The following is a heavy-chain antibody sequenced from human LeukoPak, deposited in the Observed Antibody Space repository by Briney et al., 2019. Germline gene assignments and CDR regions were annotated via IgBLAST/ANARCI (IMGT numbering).Heavy chain of an antibody. CDR1: GFIFDDYG. V-gene: IGHV3-20*04. CDR3: ARHLSGITGYTYGRGIDY. J-gene: IGHJ4*02. D-gene: IGHD5-18*01. Sequence: GGSLRLSCAASGFIFDDYGMTWVRQAPGKGPEWVSGITWNGGYTGYADSVKGRFTISRDNAKKSLYLQMNSLRAEDTAVYYCARHLSGITGYTYGRGIDYWGQGTPVTVSS. CDR2: ITWNGGYT.